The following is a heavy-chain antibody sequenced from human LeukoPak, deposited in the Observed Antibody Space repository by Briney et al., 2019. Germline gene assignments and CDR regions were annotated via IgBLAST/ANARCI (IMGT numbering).Heavy chain of an antibody. CDR2: ISSSSSTI. Sequence: PGGSLRLSCAAFGFTFSSYSMNWVRQAPGKGLEWVSYISSSSSTIYYADSVKGRFTISRDNAKNSLYLQMNSLRAEDTAVYYCARDPGYSACDYWGQGTLVTVSS. J-gene: IGHJ4*02. CDR1: GFTFSSYS. V-gene: IGHV3-48*04. CDR3: ARDPGYSACDY. D-gene: IGHD3-9*01.